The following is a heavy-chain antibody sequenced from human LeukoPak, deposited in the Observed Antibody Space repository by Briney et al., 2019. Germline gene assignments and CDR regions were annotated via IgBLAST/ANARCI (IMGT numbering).Heavy chain of an antibody. Sequence: ASVKVSCKVSGYTLAELSMHWVRQAPGKGLEWMGGFDPEDGETIYARKFQGRVTMTEDTSTDTAYMELSSLRSEDTAVYYCATGPSITMVRGVINPYYYYGMDVWGKGTTVTVSS. J-gene: IGHJ6*04. CDR3: ATGPSITMVRGVINPYYYYGMDV. V-gene: IGHV1-24*01. CDR1: GYTLAELS. CDR2: FDPEDGET. D-gene: IGHD3-10*01.